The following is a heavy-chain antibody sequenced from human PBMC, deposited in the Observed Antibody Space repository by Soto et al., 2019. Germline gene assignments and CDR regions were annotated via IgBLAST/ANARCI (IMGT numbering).Heavy chain of an antibody. Sequence: SETLSLTCTVSGGSISSGDYYWSWIRQPPGKGLEWIGYIYYSGSTYYNPSLKSRVTISVDTSKNQFSLKLSSATAADTAVYYCARTTITMIVVVMNPWFDPWGQGTLVTVSS. J-gene: IGHJ5*02. V-gene: IGHV4-30-4*01. CDR2: IYYSGST. CDR1: GGSISSGDYY. D-gene: IGHD3-22*01. CDR3: ARTTITMIVVVMNPWFDP.